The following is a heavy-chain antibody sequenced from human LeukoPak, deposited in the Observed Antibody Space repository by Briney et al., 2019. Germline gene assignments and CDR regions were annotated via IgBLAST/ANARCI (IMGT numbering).Heavy chain of an antibody. CDR3: ARGVSSGYRPFYFDY. CDR1: GYTFTSYY. D-gene: IGHD3-22*01. CDR2: INPSGGST. J-gene: IGHJ4*02. Sequence: GASVKVSCKASGYTFTSYYMHWVRQAPGQGLEWMGIINPSGGSTSYAQKFQGRVTMTRDTSTSTVYMELSSLRSEDTAVYYCARGVSSGYRPFYFDYWGQGTLVTVSS. V-gene: IGHV1-46*01.